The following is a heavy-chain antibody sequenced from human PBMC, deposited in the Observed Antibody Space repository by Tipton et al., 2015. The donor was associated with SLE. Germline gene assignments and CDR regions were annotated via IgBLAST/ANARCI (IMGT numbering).Heavy chain of an antibody. V-gene: IGHV5-51*01. D-gene: IGHD5-24*01. CDR1: GYSFTSYW. J-gene: IGHJ6*03. Sequence: QLVQSGAEVKKPGESLKISCKGSGYSFTSYWISWVRQMPGKGLEWMGIIYPGDSDTRYSPSFQGQVTISADRSISTAYLQWSSLKASDTAMYYCTGHSDGYRNYFYYMDVWGKGTTVTVSS. CDR2: IYPGDSDT. CDR3: TGHSDGYRNYFYYMDV.